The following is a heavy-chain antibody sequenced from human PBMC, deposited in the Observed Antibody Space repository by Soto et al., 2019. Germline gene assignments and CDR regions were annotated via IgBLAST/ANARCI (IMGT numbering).Heavy chain of an antibody. J-gene: IGHJ4*02. V-gene: IGHV3-30*18. D-gene: IGHD3-22*01. Sequence: SGGSLRLSCAASGFTFSSYGMHWVRQAPGKGLEWVAVISYDGSNKYYADSVKGRFTISRDNSKNTLYLQMNSLRAEDTAVYYCAKPGTVGITIDFDYWGQGTLVTVSS. CDR2: ISYDGSNK. CDR1: GFTFSSYG. CDR3: AKPGTVGITIDFDY.